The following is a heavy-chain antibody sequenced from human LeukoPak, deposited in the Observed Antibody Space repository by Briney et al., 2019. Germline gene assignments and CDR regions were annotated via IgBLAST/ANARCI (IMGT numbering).Heavy chain of an antibody. Sequence: GGSLRLSCAASGFTFSSYAMSWVRQAPGKGLEWVSGISGSGGSTYYVDPVKGRFTISRDNSKNTLYLQMSSLRAEDTAVYYCAKDSRGYTYGIFDYWGQGTLVTVSS. CDR2: ISGSGGST. J-gene: IGHJ4*02. CDR1: GFTFSSYA. V-gene: IGHV3-23*01. D-gene: IGHD5-18*01. CDR3: AKDSRGYTYGIFDY.